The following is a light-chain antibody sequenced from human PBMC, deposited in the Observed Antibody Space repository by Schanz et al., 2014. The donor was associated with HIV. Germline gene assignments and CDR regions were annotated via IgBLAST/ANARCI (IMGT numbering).Light chain of an antibody. CDR1: QYVSSN. V-gene: IGKV3-20*01. CDR3: QHYGTSFT. J-gene: IGKJ3*01. CDR2: GAS. Sequence: EIVVTQSPGTLSLSPGERATLSCRASQYVSSNLAWYQQRPGQAPRLLIYGASSRAAGVPDRFSGSGSGTDFTLTISRLEPEDFAVYYCQHYGTSFTFGPGTKVDIK.